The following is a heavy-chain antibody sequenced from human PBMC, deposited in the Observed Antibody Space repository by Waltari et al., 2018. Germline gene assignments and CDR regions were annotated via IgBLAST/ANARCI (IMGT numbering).Heavy chain of an antibody. J-gene: IGHJ5*02. CDR1: GFSLSTSGVG. CDR2: IYWNDDK. V-gene: IGHV2-5*01. CDR3: AHLPVDIVATMGFT. Sequence: QITLKESGPTLVKPTQTLTLTCTFSGFSLSTSGVGVGWIRQPPGKALEWLALIYWNDDKRYSPSLKSRLTITKDTSKNRVVLTMTNMDPVDTATYYCAHLPVDIVATMGFTWGQGTLVTVSS. D-gene: IGHD5-12*01.